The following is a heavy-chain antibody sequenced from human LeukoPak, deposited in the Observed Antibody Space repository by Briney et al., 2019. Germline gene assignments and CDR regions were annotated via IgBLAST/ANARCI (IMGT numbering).Heavy chain of an antibody. Sequence: SETLSLTCTVSGGSISSYYWSWIRQPPGKGLEWIGYIYYSGSTNYNPSLKSRVTISVDTSKNQFSLKLSSVTAADTAVYYCASSYYESSGYDSQTFDYWGQGTLVTVSS. CDR3: ASSYYESSGYDSQTFDY. CDR2: IYYSGST. D-gene: IGHD3-22*01. V-gene: IGHV4-59*01. J-gene: IGHJ4*02. CDR1: GGSISSYY.